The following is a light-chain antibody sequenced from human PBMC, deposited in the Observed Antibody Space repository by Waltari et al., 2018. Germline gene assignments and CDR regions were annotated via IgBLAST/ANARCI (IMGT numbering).Light chain of an antibody. Sequence: QSALTQPAPVSGSPGPSIPISCPGSTNYVGSYNLVPWYKQHPGEAPTLILYEVSKRPSGVSDRFSGSKSGNTASLTISGLRPEDEADYYCCSYGGASARLFGGGTKVTVL. J-gene: IGLJ2*01. CDR3: CSYGGASARL. CDR2: EVS. V-gene: IGLV2-23*02. CDR1: TNYVGSYNL.